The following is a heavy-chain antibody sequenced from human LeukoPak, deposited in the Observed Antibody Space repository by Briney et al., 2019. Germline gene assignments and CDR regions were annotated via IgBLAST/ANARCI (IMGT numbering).Heavy chain of an antibody. V-gene: IGHV3-11*04. CDR3: ASPNGRSGYAFDI. J-gene: IGHJ3*02. CDR2: ISGSGRTI. Sequence: AGGSLRLSCAASGFTFSDYYMSWLRQAPGKGLEWVSYISGSGRTIYYADSVKGRFTISRDNAKNSLYLQMNSLRAEDTAVYYCASPNGRSGYAFDIWGQGTMVTVSS. CDR1: GFTFSDYY. D-gene: IGHD3-22*01.